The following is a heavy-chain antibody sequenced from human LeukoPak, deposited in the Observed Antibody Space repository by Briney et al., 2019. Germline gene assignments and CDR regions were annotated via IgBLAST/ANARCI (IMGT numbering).Heavy chain of an antibody. CDR1: GGTFSSYA. Sequence: ASVKVSCKASGGTFSSYAISWVRQAPGQGLEWMGGIIPIFGTANYAQKFQGRVTITTDESTSTAYMELSSLRSEDTAVYYCARGLGYCSSTSCYNVVGGYWGQGTLVTVSS. V-gene: IGHV1-69*05. CDR3: ARGLGYCSSTSCYNVVGGY. D-gene: IGHD2-2*02. J-gene: IGHJ4*02. CDR2: IIPIFGTA.